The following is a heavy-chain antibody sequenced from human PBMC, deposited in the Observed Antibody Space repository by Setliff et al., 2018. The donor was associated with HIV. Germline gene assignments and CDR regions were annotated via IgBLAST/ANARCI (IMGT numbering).Heavy chain of an antibody. CDR1: GFTFSSYA. CDR2: INREASAV. Sequence: GGSLRLSCAASGFTFSSYAMSWVRQAPGQGLEWVSHINREASAVWYADSVKGRFTISRDNSKNTLYLQMNSLRAEDTAVYYCAKDWGDVDTAMAFDYWGQGTLVTVSS. V-gene: IGHV3-23*03. CDR3: AKDWGDVDTAMAFDY. D-gene: IGHD5-18*01. J-gene: IGHJ4*02.